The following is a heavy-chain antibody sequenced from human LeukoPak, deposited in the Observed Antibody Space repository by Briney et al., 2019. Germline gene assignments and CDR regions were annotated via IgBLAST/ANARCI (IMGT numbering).Heavy chain of an antibody. V-gene: IGHV4-39*01. Sequence: TSETLSLTCTISGVSISSTSYYWGWIRRSPGKGLEYIGSLSYSGSTYYNPSLRSRVTISVDTSKNQFSLKLSSVTAADTAVYYCATLGYSYGTDYWGQGTLVTVSS. D-gene: IGHD5-18*01. CDR2: LSYSGST. J-gene: IGHJ4*02. CDR3: ATLGYSYGTDY. CDR1: GVSISSTSYY.